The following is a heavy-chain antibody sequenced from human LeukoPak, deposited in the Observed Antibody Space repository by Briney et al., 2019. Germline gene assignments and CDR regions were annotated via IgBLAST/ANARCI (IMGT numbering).Heavy chain of an antibody. D-gene: IGHD3-10*01. V-gene: IGHV3-74*01. CDR3: ARSGLGVIYGMDV. J-gene: IGHJ6*02. CDR1: GFTFSSYW. CDR2: INSDGSST. Sequence: PGGSLRLSCAASGFTFSSYWMHWVRQVPGKGLVWVSRINSDGSSTSYADSVKGRFTISRDNAKNTLHLQMNSLRAEDTAVYYCARSGLGVIYGMDVWGQGTTVTVSS.